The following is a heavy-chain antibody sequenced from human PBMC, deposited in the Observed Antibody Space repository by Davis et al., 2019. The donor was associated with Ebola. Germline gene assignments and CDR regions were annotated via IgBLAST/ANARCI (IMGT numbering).Heavy chain of an antibody. V-gene: IGHV3-7*01. Sequence: GGSLRLSCAASGFTFSSYAMHWVRQAPGKGLEWVANIKQDGSEKYYVDSVKGRFTISRDNAKNSLYLQMNSLRAEDTAVYYCARRDRGWGGNDYWGQGTLVTVSS. CDR2: IKQDGSEK. CDR1: GFTFSSYA. CDR3: ARRDRGWGGNDY. J-gene: IGHJ4*02. D-gene: IGHD6-19*01.